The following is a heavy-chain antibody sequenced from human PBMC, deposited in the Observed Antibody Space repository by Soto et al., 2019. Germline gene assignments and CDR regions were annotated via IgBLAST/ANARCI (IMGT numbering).Heavy chain of an antibody. V-gene: IGHV3-23*01. J-gene: IGHJ4*02. CDR1: GFTFSSYA. CDR2: ISGSGGST. Sequence: PGGSLRLSCAASGFTFSSYAMGWVRQAPGKGLEWVSAISGSGGSTYYADSVKGRFTISRDNSKNTLYLQMNSLRAEDTAVYYCATPWGGGPNYDFWSGYFVFFDYWGQGTLVTVSS. D-gene: IGHD3-3*01. CDR3: ATPWGGGPNYDFWSGYFVFFDY.